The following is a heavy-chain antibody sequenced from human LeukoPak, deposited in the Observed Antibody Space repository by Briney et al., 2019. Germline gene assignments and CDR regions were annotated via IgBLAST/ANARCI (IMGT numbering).Heavy chain of an antibody. J-gene: IGHJ4*02. Sequence: GGSLRLSCAASGFTFSSYWMSWVRRAPGKGLEWVANIKQDGSENHYVDSVKGRFTVSRDNAKSSLYLQMNSLRAEDTALYYCARDLSYWGQGTLVTVSS. V-gene: IGHV3-7*01. CDR3: ARDLSY. CDR2: IKQDGSEN. CDR1: GFTFSSYW. D-gene: IGHD3-16*02.